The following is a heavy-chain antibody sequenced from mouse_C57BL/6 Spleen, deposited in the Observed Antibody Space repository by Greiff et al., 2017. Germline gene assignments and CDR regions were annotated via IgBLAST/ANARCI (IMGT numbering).Heavy chain of an antibody. CDR3: ARLLSPYYAMDY. D-gene: IGHD2-3*01. Sequence: QVQLQQPGAELVKPGASVKLSCKASGYTFTSYWMHWVKQRPGQGLEWIGMIHPNSGSTNYNEKFKSKATLTVDKSSSTAYMQLSSLTSEDSAVYYCARLLSPYYAMDYWGQGTSVTVSS. J-gene: IGHJ4*01. CDR1: GYTFTSYW. V-gene: IGHV1-64*01. CDR2: IHPNSGST.